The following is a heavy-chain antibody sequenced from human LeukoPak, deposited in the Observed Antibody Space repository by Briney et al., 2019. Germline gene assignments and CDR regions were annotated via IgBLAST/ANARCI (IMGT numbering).Heavy chain of an antibody. CDR2: ISRNGGSI. CDR3: TKGSDRSANSAFDC. J-gene: IGHJ4*02. D-gene: IGHD3-22*01. V-gene: IGHV3-9*01. Sequence: GGSLRLSCAASGFTFDAYAMHWVRQAPGKGLEWVSGISRNGGSIGYADSVKGRFSISRDNAKNSLYLQMNSLRAEDTALYYCTKGSDRSANSAFDCWGQGTLVTVSS. CDR1: GFTFDAYA.